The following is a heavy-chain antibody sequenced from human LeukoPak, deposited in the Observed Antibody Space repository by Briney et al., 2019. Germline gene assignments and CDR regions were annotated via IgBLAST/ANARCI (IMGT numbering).Heavy chain of an antibody. CDR2: IYTSGST. CDR1: GGSVTSTGLY. Sequence: SETLSLTCTVSGGSVTSTGLYWYWIRQPAGKGLEWIGLIYTSGSTRYNPSLKSRLTISLDTSKNQFSLKLSSVTAADTAVYYCASPEGYWGQGTLVTVS. J-gene: IGHJ4*02. CDR3: ASPEGY. V-gene: IGHV4-61*02.